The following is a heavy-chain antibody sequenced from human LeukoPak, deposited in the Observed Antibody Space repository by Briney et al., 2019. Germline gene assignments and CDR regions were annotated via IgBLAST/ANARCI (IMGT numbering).Heavy chain of an antibody. CDR3: ARDVSGYCSSSSCYFDY. CDR1: GFTFSSSG. D-gene: IGHD2-2*01. V-gene: IGHV3-33*01. Sequence: PGGSLRLSCAASGFTFSSSGMHWVRQAPGKGLEWVAVIWFDGSNKYYVDSVKGRFTISRDNSKNTLYLQMNSLRAEDTAVYYCARDVSGYCSSSSCYFDYWGQGTLVTVSS. CDR2: IWFDGSNK. J-gene: IGHJ4*02.